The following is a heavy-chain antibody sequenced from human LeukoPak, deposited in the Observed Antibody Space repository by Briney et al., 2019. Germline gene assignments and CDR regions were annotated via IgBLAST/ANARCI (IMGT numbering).Heavy chain of an antibody. CDR2: TYYSGST. V-gene: IGHV4-59*08. J-gene: IGHJ4*02. CDR1: GGSISSYY. CDR3: ARLEGYDSSGYYLDY. D-gene: IGHD3-22*01. Sequence: PSETLSLTCTVSGGSISSYYWSWIRQPPGKGLEWIGYTYYSGSTNYNPSLKSRVTISVDTSKNQFSLKLSSVTAADTAVYYCARLEGYDSSGYYLDYWGQGTLVTVSS.